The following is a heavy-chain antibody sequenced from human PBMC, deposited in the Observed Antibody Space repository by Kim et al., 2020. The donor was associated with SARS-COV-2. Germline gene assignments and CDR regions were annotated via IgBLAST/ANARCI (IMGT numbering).Heavy chain of an antibody. CDR1: GYTFSSYD. V-gene: IGHV3-48*03. Sequence: GGSLRLSCAASGYTFSSYDMNWVRQAPGKGLEWVSYISSSGSSIYYADSVKGRFTISRDNAKNSLFLQMNSLRAEDTAVYYCARANRESLDYWGQGTLVTVSS. CDR2: ISSSGSSI. CDR3: ARANRESLDY. D-gene: IGHD3-10*01. J-gene: IGHJ4*02.